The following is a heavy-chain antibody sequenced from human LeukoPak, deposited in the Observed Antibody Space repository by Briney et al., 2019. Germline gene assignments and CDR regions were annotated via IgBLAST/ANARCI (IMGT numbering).Heavy chain of an antibody. CDR2: MNPNSGNT. V-gene: IGHV1-8*01. J-gene: IGHJ4*02. CDR1: GYTFTSYD. D-gene: IGHD3-22*01. Sequence: ASVKVSCKASGYTFTSYDINWVRQATGQGLEWMGWMNPNSGNTGYAQKFQGRVTMTRNTSISTAYMELSSLRSEDTAVYYCARAGSSGYYRDFDYWGRGTRVTVSS. CDR3: ARAGSSGYYRDFDY.